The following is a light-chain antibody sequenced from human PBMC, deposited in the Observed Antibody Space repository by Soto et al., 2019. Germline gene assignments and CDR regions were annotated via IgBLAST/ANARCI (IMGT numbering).Light chain of an antibody. Sequence: QSMLAQPASVSGSPGQSITISCTGTSTDIGAYNYVSWYQQHPGKAPKLLIYEVTNRPSGVSNRFSGSKSGNTASLTISGLQAEDEANSYCNSYTTLSNRVFGTGTKVTVL. CDR2: EVT. CDR3: NSYTTLSNRV. V-gene: IGLV2-14*01. CDR1: STDIGAYNY. J-gene: IGLJ1*01.